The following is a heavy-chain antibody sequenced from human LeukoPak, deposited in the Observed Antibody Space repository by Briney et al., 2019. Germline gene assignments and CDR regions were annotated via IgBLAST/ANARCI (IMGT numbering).Heavy chain of an antibody. V-gene: IGHV4-4*02. CDR1: GGSISSTNW. D-gene: IGHD3-3*01. Sequence: PSETLSLTCGVSGGSISSTNWWSWVRQPPGQGLEWIGYIYYSGSTNYNPSLKSRVTISVDTSKNQFSLKLSSVTAADTAVYYCARTPRGTIYYDFWSSHQSPFDYWGQGTLVTVSS. CDR2: IYYSGST. J-gene: IGHJ4*02. CDR3: ARTPRGTIYYDFWSSHQSPFDY.